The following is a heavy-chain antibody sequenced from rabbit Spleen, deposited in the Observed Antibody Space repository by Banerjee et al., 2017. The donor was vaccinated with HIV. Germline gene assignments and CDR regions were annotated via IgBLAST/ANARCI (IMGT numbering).Heavy chain of an antibody. J-gene: IGHJ2*01. Sequence: QEQLEESGGDLVKPGASLTLTCKASGLDFSGDSYDSYMCWVRQAPGKGLEWIACIDIGSSGFTSSTTWAKGRFTCSKTSSATVTLQMTSLTAADTATYFCARDLDGVIGLNFGWRGPGTLVTVS. CDR1: GLDFSGDSY. D-gene: IGHD4-1*01. CDR2: IDIGSSGFT. V-gene: IGHV1S45*01. CDR3: ARDLDGVIGLNFGW.